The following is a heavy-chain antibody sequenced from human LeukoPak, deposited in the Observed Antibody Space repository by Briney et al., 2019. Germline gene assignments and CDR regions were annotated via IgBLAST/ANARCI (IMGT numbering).Heavy chain of an antibody. V-gene: IGHV3-15*07. CDR1: GFTFSSYA. CDR3: TKDPPLTGGVYSAY. CDR2: IKSKVDGGTI. J-gene: IGHJ4*02. Sequence: GGSLRLSCSASGFTFSSYAMHWVRQAPGKGLEWVGRIKSKVDGGTIDYAAPVKGRFTISRDDSKNILYLQMNSLKTEDTAVYYCTKDPPLTGGVYSAYWGQGTLVTVSS. D-gene: IGHD7-27*01.